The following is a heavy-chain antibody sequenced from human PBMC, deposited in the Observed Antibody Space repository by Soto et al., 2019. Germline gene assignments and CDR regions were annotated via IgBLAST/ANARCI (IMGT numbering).Heavy chain of an antibody. CDR2: ISFDGSHQ. CDR3: ARDHADLRFCISTSCYGEWFDP. J-gene: IGHJ5*02. CDR1: GFSFSGFG. V-gene: IGHV3-30*03. Sequence: QVQLVEAGGGVVQPGTSLRLSCAASGFSFSGFGMHWVRQAPGKGLEWLAVISFDGSHQYYAGSVKGRVTISRDNSKKIVFLHMDSLRIEDTAVYYCARDHADLRFCISTSCYGEWFDPWGQGTLVSVSS. D-gene: IGHD2-2*01.